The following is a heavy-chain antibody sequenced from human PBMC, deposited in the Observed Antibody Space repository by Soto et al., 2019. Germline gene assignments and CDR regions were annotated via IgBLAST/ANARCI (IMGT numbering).Heavy chain of an antibody. CDR2: ISYDGETV. CDR1: GFTFSWFG. D-gene: IGHD3-10*01. V-gene: IGHV3-30*18. J-gene: IGHJ6*02. Sequence: QLVESGGGVVQPGRSLTLSCASSGFTFSWFGMHWVRQAPGRGLEWVATISYDGETVYYADSVKGRFTVSRNNSKNTLNLQMNSLGAEDTALYYCAKMRQPAFGQFLKFYPMEVWGHGTTVTVSS. CDR3: AKMRQPAFGQFLKFYPMEV.